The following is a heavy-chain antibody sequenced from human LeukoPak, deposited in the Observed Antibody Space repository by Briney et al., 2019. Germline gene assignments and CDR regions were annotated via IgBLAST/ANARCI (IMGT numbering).Heavy chain of an antibody. CDR1: GGSFSGYY. J-gene: IGHJ6*03. V-gene: IGHV4-34*01. D-gene: IGHD3-10*01. CDR2: INHSGST. Sequence: SETLSLTCAVYGGSFSGYYWSWIRQPPGKGLEWIGEINHSGSTNYNPSLKSRVTISVDTSKNQFSLKLSSVTAADTAVYYCARSVQYYYGSGSYRQYYYYYMDVWGKGTTVTISS. CDR3: ARSVQYYYGSGSYRQYYYYYMDV.